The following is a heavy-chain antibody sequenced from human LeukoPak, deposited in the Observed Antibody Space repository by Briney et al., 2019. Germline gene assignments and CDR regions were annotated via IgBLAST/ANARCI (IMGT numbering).Heavy chain of an antibody. CDR1: GYSFNTYW. D-gene: IGHD3-9*01. V-gene: IGHV5-51*03. J-gene: IGHJ4*02. CDR3: ARSSADSLTGFYMFDY. CDR2: IYPGDSDA. Sequence: PGESLKISCKGSGYSFNTYWIAWVRQMPGKGLEWMGLIYPGDSDARYSPSFQGQVTISADKSTSTAYLQWSRLKASDTAMYYCARSSADSLTGFYMFDYWGQGTLATVSS.